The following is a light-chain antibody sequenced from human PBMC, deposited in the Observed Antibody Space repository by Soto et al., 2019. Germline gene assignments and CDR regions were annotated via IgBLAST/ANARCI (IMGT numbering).Light chain of an antibody. CDR3: CSDTTSNTRQIV. CDR2: DVS. V-gene: IGLV2-14*01. Sequence: QSALTQPASVSGSPGQSITISCTGTSSDVGGYNYVSWYQQHPGKTPKFLIYDVSNRPSGVSNRFSGSKSGNTASLTISGLQAEDAADYYCCSDTTSNTRQIVVGTGTKVT. J-gene: IGLJ1*01. CDR1: SSDVGGYNY.